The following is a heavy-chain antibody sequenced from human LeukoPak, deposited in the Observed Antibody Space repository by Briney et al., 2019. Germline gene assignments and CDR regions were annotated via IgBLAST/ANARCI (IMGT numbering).Heavy chain of an antibody. CDR2: IGTAGDT. J-gene: IGHJ4*02. CDR3: ARGRTYGDYEYYFDY. V-gene: IGHV3-13*01. D-gene: IGHD4-17*01. Sequence: PGGSLRLSCAASGFTFSSYAMHWVRQATGKGLEWVSAIGTAGDTYYPGSVKGRFTISRENAKNSLYLQMNSLRAGDTAVYYCARGRTYGDYEYYFDYWGQGTLVTVSS. CDR1: GFTFSSYA.